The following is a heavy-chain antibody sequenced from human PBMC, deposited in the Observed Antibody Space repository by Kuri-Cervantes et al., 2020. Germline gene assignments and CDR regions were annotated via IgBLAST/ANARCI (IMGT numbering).Heavy chain of an antibody. CDR2: INAGNGNT. D-gene: IGHD1-26*01. CDR3: ARGPAPDVGHFDY. V-gene: IGHV1-3*01. Sequence: ASVKVSCKASGYTLTSYVMHWVRQAPGQRLEWMGWINAGNGNTKYSQKFQGRVTITRDTSASTAYMELSSLRSEDTAVYYCARGPAPDVGHFDYWGQGTLVTVSS. J-gene: IGHJ4*02. CDR1: GYTLTSYV.